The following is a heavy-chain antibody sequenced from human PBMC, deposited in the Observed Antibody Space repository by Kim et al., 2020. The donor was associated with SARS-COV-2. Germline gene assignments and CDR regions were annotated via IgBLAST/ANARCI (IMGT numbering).Heavy chain of an antibody. CDR1: GYTFTSYG. D-gene: IGHD2-15*01. CDR2: ISAYNGNT. CDR3: AKQAGCSGGSCYSDYYYGMDV. Sequence: ASVKVSCKASGYTFTSYGISWVRQAPGQGLEWMGWISAYNGNTNYAQKLQGRVTMTTDTSTSTAYMELRSLRSDDTAVYYCAKQAGCSGGSCYSDYYYGMDVWGQGTTVTVSS. J-gene: IGHJ6*02. V-gene: IGHV1-18*01.